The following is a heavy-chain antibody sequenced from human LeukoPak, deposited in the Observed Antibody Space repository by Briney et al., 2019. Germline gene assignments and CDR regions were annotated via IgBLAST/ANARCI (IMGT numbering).Heavy chain of an antibody. CDR1: GGTFSSYA. CDR3: ARGSPGYSSWFDP. Sequence: SVKVSCKASGGTFSSYAISWGGQPPGQGLEWMGGIIPIFGTANYAQKFQGRVTITADESTSTAYMELSSLRSEDTAVYYCARGSPGYSSWFDPWGQGTLVTVSS. D-gene: IGHD6-13*01. CDR2: IIPIFGTA. J-gene: IGHJ5*02. V-gene: IGHV1-69*13.